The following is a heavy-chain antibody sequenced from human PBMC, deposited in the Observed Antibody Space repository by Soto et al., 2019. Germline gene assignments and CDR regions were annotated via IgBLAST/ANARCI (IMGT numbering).Heavy chain of an antibody. J-gene: IGHJ3*02. CDR1: CGSIIGRGYY. CDR3: GRAPQLSALDI. Sequence: PSETLCLTCTVFCGSIIGRGYYWSLIRQHPGKGLEWIGYIYYSGSTYYNPSLKSRVTRSVDTSKNQFSLKLSSVTAAHTAVYYCGRAPQLSALDIWGQGTMVTVSS. V-gene: IGHV4-31*03. D-gene: IGHD2-2*01. CDR2: IYYSGST.